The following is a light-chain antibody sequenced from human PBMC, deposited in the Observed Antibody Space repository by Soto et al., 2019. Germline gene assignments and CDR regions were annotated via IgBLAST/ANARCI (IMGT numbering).Light chain of an antibody. CDR2: DVS. CDR3: YSYAGSYTFYV. J-gene: IGLJ1*01. V-gene: IGLV2-11*01. Sequence: QSVLTQPRSVSGSPGQSVTISCTGTSSDVGGYNYVSWYQQYPGKAPKLTIYDVSKRPSGVPDRFSGSKSGNTASLTISGLQAEDEADYYCYSYAGSYTFYVFGTGTKVTV. CDR1: SSDVGGYNY.